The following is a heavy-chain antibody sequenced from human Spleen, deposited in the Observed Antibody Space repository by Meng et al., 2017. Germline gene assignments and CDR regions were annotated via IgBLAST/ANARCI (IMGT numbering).Heavy chain of an antibody. V-gene: IGHV7-4-1*02. CDR1: GYSFTAYA. D-gene: IGHD6-13*01. J-gene: IGHJ4*02. CDR2: INTYNGNP. Sequence: QVQLVQSGSELKKPGASVKVSCKASGYSFTAYAMAWVRQVPGQGLEWMGWINTYNGNPTYAQDFTGRFVFSLDTSVSTAYLQISGLKAEGTAVYYCARHRSSSWSDYWGQGTLVTVSS. CDR3: ARHRSSSWSDY.